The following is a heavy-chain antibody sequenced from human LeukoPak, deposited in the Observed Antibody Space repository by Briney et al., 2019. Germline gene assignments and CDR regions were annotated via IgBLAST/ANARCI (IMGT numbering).Heavy chain of an antibody. CDR3: VKDLGGNYDY. CDR2: IDYDGSIT. D-gene: IGHD1-7*01. CDR1: GFTFSSYW. Sequence: GGSLRLPCAASGFTFSSYWIHWVRQVPGKGLVWVSRIDYDGSITNYADSVKGRFTISRDNARNTLYLQMNSLRVDDTAVYYCVKDLGGNYDYWGQGTLVTVSS. V-gene: IGHV3-74*01. J-gene: IGHJ4*02.